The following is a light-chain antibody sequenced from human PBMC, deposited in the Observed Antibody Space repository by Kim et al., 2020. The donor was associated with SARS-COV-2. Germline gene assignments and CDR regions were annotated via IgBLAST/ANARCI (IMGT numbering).Light chain of an antibody. CDR3: QTWGTGSQV. CDR1: SGNGSDA. V-gene: IGLV4-69*01. J-gene: IGLJ3*02. Sequence: ASVKLTCPLGSGNGSDAIACHQQEPGKGHRYLMKLNSDGSHSRGDGIPDRSSGSSSGAERYLTIASRQSEDEADYYCQTWGTGSQVFGGGTQLTVL. CDR2: LNSDGSH.